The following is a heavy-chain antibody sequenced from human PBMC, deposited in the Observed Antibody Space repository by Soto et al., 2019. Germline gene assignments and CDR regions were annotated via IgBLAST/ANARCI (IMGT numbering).Heavy chain of an antibody. CDR1: GFTFSSYW. Sequence: GGSLRLSCAASGFTFSSYWMSWVRQAPGKGLEWVANIKQDGSEKYYVDSVKGRFTISRDNAKNSLYLQMNSLRAEDTAVYYCARYVVTIFGVVIPFDYWGQGTLVIVSS. V-gene: IGHV3-7*01. CDR3: ARYVVTIFGVVIPFDY. D-gene: IGHD3-3*01. J-gene: IGHJ4*02. CDR2: IKQDGSEK.